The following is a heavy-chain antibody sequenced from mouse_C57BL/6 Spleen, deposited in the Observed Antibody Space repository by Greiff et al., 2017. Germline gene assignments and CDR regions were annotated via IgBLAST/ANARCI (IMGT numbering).Heavy chain of an antibody. CDR2: IDPSDSYT. J-gene: IGHJ2*01. Sequence: QQPGQGLEWIGEIDPSDSYTNYNQKFKCKATLTVDTSSRTAYMQLSSLTSEDSAVYYCASRTTVVVPLDYWGQGTTLTVSS. CDR3: ASRTTVVVPLDY. D-gene: IGHD1-1*01. V-gene: IGHV1-50*01.